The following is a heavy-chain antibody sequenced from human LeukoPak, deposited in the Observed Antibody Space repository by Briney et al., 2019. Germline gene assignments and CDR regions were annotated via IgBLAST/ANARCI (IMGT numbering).Heavy chain of an antibody. Sequence: GESLNISCQGSAYTFATYWIGWVRQMPGKGLEWMGIIYPGDFDTRYSPSFQGQVTISADKSISTAYLQWSSLKASDTAMYYRARRAAGDYYFHYWGQGTLVTVSS. CDR1: AYTFATYW. V-gene: IGHV5-51*01. J-gene: IGHJ4*02. CDR2: IYPGDFDT. D-gene: IGHD4-17*01. CDR3: ARRAAGDYYFHY.